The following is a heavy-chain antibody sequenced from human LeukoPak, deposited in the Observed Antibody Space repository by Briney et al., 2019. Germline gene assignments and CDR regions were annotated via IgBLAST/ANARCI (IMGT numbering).Heavy chain of an antibody. Sequence: PGGSLRLSCSASGFSLTTYPMAWVRQAAGKGLEWVSVIGPDGGGIQYVDSVKGRFTISRDTSKNTLYLQMNSLRAEDTAVYYCARVSSYDFWSGYYPFDYWGQGTLVTVSS. V-gene: IGHV3-23*01. CDR3: ARVSSYDFWSGYYPFDY. CDR2: IGPDGGGI. J-gene: IGHJ4*02. D-gene: IGHD3-3*01. CDR1: GFSLTTYP.